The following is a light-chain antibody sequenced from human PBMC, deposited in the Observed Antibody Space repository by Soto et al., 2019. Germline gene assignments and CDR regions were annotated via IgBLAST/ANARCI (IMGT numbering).Light chain of an antibody. CDR2: EVS. CDR3: SSHTTSNTRV. J-gene: IGLJ1*01. V-gene: IGLV2-14*03. Sequence: QSALTQPASVSGSPGQSIAIPCTGTSSDVGGYDFVSWYQQHPDKAPKLLIYEVSNRPSGVSDRFSGSKSVNTATLTISGLQAEDEADYYCSSHTTSNTRVFGTGTKLTVL. CDR1: SSDVGGYDF.